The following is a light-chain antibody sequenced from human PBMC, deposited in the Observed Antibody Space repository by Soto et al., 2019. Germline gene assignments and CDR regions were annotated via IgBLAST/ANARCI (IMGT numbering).Light chain of an antibody. CDR3: QQYGSSGT. CDR1: QSVSSY. V-gene: IGKV3-20*01. CDR2: GAS. J-gene: IGKJ1*01. Sequence: EFVLTQSPAPLSLSRGERATLSCRASQSVSSYLAWYQQKPGQAPRLLIYGASNRATGIPDRFSGSGSGTDFTLTISRLEPEDFAVYYCQQYGSSGTFGQGTKVDIK.